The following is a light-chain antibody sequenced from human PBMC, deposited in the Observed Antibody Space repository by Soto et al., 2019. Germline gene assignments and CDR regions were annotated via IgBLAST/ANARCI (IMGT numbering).Light chain of an antibody. CDR2: DAS. V-gene: IGKV3-11*01. J-gene: IGKJ3*01. CDR3: QQRSNWPLFT. CDR1: QSVSSS. Sequence: EIVLTQSPATLSLSPGERATLSCRASQSVSSSLAWYQQKPGQAPRLLIYDASNRATGIPARFSGSGYGTDFTLTISSLEPEDFAVYYCQQRSNWPLFTFGPGTKVDIK.